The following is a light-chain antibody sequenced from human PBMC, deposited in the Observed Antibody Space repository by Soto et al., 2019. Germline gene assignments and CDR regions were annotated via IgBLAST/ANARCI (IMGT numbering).Light chain of an antibody. CDR1: QSISSY. CDR3: QQSDSTPFT. Sequence: DIQMTQSPSSLSASVGDRVTITCRASQSISSYLNWYQQKPGKAPKLLIYAASSLQSGVPSSFSGSGSGTDFTLTISSLQPEDVATYDCQQSDSTPFTFGPGTKVDIK. CDR2: AAS. V-gene: IGKV1-39*01. J-gene: IGKJ3*01.